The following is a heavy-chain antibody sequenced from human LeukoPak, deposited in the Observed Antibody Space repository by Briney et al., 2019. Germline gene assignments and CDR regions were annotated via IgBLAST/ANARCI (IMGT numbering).Heavy chain of an antibody. V-gene: IGHV4-61*02. CDR3: ARGSGTYYYDSSGYYLDY. J-gene: IGHJ4*02. D-gene: IGHD3-22*01. Sequence: SETLSLTCTVSGGSISSGSYYWSWIRQPAGKGLGWIGRIYTSGSTNYNPSLKSRVTISVDTSKNQFSLKPSSVTAADTAVYYCARGSGTYYYDSSGYYLDYWGQGTLVTVSS. CDR1: GGSISSGSYY. CDR2: IYTSGST.